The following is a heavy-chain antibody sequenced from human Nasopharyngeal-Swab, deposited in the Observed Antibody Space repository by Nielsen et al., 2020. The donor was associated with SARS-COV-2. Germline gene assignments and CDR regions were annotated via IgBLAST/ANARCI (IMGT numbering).Heavy chain of an antibody. CDR2: ISGSGGST. CDR1: GFTFSSYA. V-gene: IGHV3-23*01. J-gene: IGHJ6*02. Sequence: GESLKISCAASGFTFSSYAMSWVRQAQGKGLEWVSAISGSGGSTYYADSVKGRFTISRDNAKNSLYLQMNSLRAEDTAVYYCARGGEAGYYYYGMDVWGQGTTVTVSS. CDR3: ARGGEAGYYYYGMDV. D-gene: IGHD2-21*01.